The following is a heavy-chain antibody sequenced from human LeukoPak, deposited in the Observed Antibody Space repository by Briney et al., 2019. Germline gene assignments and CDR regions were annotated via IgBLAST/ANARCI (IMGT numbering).Heavy chain of an antibody. J-gene: IGHJ4*02. CDR1: GGSISSYY. D-gene: IGHD2-15*01. CDR2: IYTSGST. V-gene: IGHV4-4*07. Sequence: PSETLSLTCTVSGGSISSYYWSWIRQPAGKGLEWIGRIYTSGSTNYNPSLKSRVTMSVDTSKNQFSLKLSSVTAADTAVYYCARGGGDIVVVVAATPFDYWGQGTLVTVSS. CDR3: ARGGGDIVVVVAATPFDY.